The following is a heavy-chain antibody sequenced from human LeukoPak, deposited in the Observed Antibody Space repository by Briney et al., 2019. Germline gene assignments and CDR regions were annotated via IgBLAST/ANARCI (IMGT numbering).Heavy chain of an antibody. V-gene: IGHV1-18*01. Sequence: ASVKVSCKASGYTFTSYGISWVRQAPGQGLEWMGWISAYNGNTNYAQKLQGRVTMTTDTSTSTAYMELRSLRSDDTAVYYCGRLYYDSSGYPPAAFGIWGQGTMVTVSS. CDR1: GYTFTSYG. D-gene: IGHD3-22*01. CDR3: GRLYYDSSGYPPAAFGI. J-gene: IGHJ3*02. CDR2: ISAYNGNT.